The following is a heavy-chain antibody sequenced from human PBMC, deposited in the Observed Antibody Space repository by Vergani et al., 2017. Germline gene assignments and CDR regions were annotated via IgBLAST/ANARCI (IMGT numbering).Heavy chain of an antibody. D-gene: IGHD1-7*01. CDR3: ARQNYVIDPGYYYYYYMDV. V-gene: IGHV4-30-4*08. J-gene: IGHJ6*03. CDR1: GYSISSGDYY. Sequence: QVQLQESGPGLVKPSETLSLTCAVSGYSISSGDYYWSWIRQPPGKGLEWIGYIYYSGSTYYNPSLKSRVTISVDTSKNQFSLKLSSVTAADTAVYYCARQNYVIDPGYYYYYYMDVWGKGTTVTVSS. CDR2: IYYSGST.